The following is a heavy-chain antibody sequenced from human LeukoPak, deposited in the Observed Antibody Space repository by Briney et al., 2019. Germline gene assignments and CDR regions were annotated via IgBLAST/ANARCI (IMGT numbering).Heavy chain of an antibody. J-gene: IGHJ4*02. CDR1: GFSLSTSGVG. Sequence: SGPTLVKPTQTLTLTCTFSGFSLSTSGVGAGWIRQPPGKALEWLALIYWNDDKRYSPSLKSRLTITKDTSKNQVVLTMTNMDPVDTATYYCAHRRRLHNFDYWGQGTLVTVSS. D-gene: IGHD2-15*01. CDR3: AHRRRLHNFDY. V-gene: IGHV2-5*01. CDR2: IYWNDDK.